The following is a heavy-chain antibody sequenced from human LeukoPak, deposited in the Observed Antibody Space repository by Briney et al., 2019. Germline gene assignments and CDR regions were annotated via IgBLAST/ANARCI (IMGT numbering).Heavy chain of an antibody. V-gene: IGHV3-23*01. CDR3: AKETTYYYDSSDYYYPY. CDR2: ISGSGVST. CDR1: GFTFSSYW. Sequence: GGSLRLSCAASGFTFSSYWMSWVRQAPGKGLEWVSVISGSGVSTYYADSVKGRFTISRDNSKNTLYLQMKSLRAEDTAVYYCAKETTYYYDSSDYYYPYWGQGTLVTVSS. J-gene: IGHJ4*02. D-gene: IGHD3-22*01.